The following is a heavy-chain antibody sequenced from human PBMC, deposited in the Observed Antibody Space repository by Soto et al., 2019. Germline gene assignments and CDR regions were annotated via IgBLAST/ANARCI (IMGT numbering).Heavy chain of an antibody. V-gene: IGHV4-31*03. CDR1: GGSISSGGYY. CDR3: ARGVTLVRGFILTRYFDY. Sequence: SETLSLTCSVSGGSISSGGYYWTWIRQHPGKGLEWIGYLYYSGPTYYNPSLKSRVTISVDTSKNQFSLNLSSVTAADTAVYYCARGVTLVRGFILTRYFDYWGQGTLVTVSS. CDR2: LYYSGPT. D-gene: IGHD3-10*01. J-gene: IGHJ4*02.